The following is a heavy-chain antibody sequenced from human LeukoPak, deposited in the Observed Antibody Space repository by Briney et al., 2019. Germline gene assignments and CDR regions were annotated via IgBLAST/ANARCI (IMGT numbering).Heavy chain of an antibody. CDR3: ARELNGYGYYFFDY. D-gene: IGHD3-16*01. V-gene: IGHV3-7*01. CDR1: GFTFSSHW. Sequence: GGSLRLSCAASGFTFSSHWMSWVRQAPGKGLEWVANIKGDGSEKNHVDSVKGRFAISRDNAKNSLYLQMNSLRAEDTAVYYCARELNGYGYYFFDYWGPGTLVTVSS. CDR2: IKGDGSEK. J-gene: IGHJ4*02.